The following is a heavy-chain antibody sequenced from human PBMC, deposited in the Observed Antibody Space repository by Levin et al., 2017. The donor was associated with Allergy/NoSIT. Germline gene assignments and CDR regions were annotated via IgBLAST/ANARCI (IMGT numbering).Heavy chain of an antibody. V-gene: IGHV6-1*01. CDR1: GNSVSSNSAA. J-gene: IGHJ4*02. CDR2: TYYRSKWYN. D-gene: IGHD1-26*01. CDR3: ARDGNSGSYYWAYFDF. Sequence: SETLSLTCAISGNSVSSNSAAWNWIRQSPSRGLEWLGRTYYRSKWYNDYAVSVKSRITINPDTSKNHFSLQLNSVTPEDTAVYYCARDGNSGSYYWAYFDFWGQGTLVTVSS.